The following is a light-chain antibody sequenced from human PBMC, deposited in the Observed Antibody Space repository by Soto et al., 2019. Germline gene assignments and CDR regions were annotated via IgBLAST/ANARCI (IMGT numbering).Light chain of an antibody. CDR1: QRVLHSSNHKNY. CDR3: QQYYATPQT. V-gene: IGKV4-1*01. J-gene: IGKJ4*01. Sequence: DIMKIPSPDSLVVSLGETTTPNCYSSQRVLHSSNHKNYLAWYQQKPGGPPKLLIFWASTRESGVPARFSGSGSGTDFTLTINSLQPEEVAVYYCQQYYATPQTFGEGTRVEIK. CDR2: WAS.